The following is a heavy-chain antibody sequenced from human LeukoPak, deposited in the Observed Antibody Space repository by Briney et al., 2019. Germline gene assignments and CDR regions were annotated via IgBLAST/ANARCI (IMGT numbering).Heavy chain of an antibody. CDR2: IWYDGSNK. V-gene: IGHV3-33*01. CDR1: GFTFSSYG. CDR3: ARGRMANGVYYYYYMDV. D-gene: IGHD5-24*01. J-gene: IGHJ6*03. Sequence: GGSLRLSCAASGFTFSSYGMHWVRQAPGKGLEWVAVIWYDGSNKYYADSVKGRFTISRDNSKNTLYLQMNSLRAEDTAVYYCARGRMANGVYYYYYMDVWGKGTTVTVSS.